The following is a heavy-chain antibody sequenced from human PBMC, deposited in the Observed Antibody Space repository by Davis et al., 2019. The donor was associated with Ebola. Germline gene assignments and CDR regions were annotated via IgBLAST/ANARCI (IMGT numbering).Heavy chain of an antibody. D-gene: IGHD4-17*01. CDR2: VSGTGGTT. J-gene: IGHJ4*02. V-gene: IGHV3-23*01. CDR3: AKDADEDDYGLFDN. CDR1: GFTFSDYW. Sequence: GESLKISCAASGFTFSDYWMSWVRQAPGKGLEWVSSVSGTGGTTYYAEFVEGRFTISRDNTKSTLHLQMNSLRVEDTAIYYCAKDADEDDYGLFDNWGQGALVSVSS.